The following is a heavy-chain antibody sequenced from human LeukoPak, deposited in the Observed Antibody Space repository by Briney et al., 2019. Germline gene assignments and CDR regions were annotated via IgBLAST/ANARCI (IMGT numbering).Heavy chain of an antibody. CDR1: GGTFSSYA. CDR3: AREVLYNWNRVAGFDP. V-gene: IGHV1-69*04. Sequence: SVKVSCTASGGTFSSYAISWVRQAPGQGLEWMGRIIPILGIANYAQKFQGRVTITADKSTSTAYMELSSLRSEDTAVYYCAREVLYNWNRVAGFDPWGQGTLVTVSS. J-gene: IGHJ5*02. D-gene: IGHD1-20*01. CDR2: IIPILGIA.